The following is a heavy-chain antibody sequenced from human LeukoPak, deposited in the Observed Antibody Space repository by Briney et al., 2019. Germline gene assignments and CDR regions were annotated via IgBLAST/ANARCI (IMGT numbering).Heavy chain of an antibody. J-gene: IGHJ6*03. CDR1: GFTVSSNY. CDR3: ASCGSTSCYAGGMDV. V-gene: IGHV3-66*01. D-gene: IGHD2-2*01. CDR2: IYIGGST. Sequence: GGSLRLSCAASGFTVSSNYMGWVRQAPGKGLEWVSVIYIGGSTYYADSVKGRFTISRDNSKNTLYLQMNSMRAEDTAVYYCASCGSTSCYAGGMDVWGKGTTVTISS.